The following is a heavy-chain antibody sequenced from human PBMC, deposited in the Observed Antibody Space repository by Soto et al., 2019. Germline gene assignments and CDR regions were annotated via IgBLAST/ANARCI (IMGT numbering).Heavy chain of an antibody. CDR3: ARVAAAGMMDG. CDR1: GYRFTRDL. Sequence: GEDLKISCKCSGYRFTRDLIGWVRQLPGKGLEWMGIIYPGDSDTRYSPSFQGQVTISADKPISTAYLQWSSLKASDTAMYYCARVAAAGMMDGWGQGTTVTFS. V-gene: IGHV5-51*04. CDR2: IYPGDSDT. D-gene: IGHD6-13*01. J-gene: IGHJ6*02.